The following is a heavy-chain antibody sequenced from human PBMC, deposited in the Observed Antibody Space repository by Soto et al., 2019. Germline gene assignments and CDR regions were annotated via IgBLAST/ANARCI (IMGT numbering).Heavy chain of an antibody. D-gene: IGHD6-19*01. CDR3: ARSSRTHLYGQWLGRYYYGMDV. V-gene: IGHV1-2*04. Sequence: GASVKVSCKASGYTFTGYYMHWVRQAPGQGLEWMGWINPNSGGTNYAQKFQGWVTMTRDTSISTAYMELSRLRSDDTAVYYCARSSRTHLYGQWLGRYYYGMDVWGQGTTVTGSS. J-gene: IGHJ6*02. CDR1: GYTFTGYY. CDR2: INPNSGGT.